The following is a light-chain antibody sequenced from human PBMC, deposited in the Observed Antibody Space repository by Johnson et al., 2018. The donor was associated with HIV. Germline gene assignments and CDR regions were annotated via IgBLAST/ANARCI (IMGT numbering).Light chain of an antibody. CDR2: ENH. Sequence: QAVLTQPPSVSAAPGQKVTISCSGSSSNIGNNYVSWYQQLPGTAPRLLVYENHRRPSGIHDRFSGSKSGTSATLYITGLQTGDEADYYCGTCDTSLSASYVFGTGTKVTVL. CDR1: SSNIGNNY. CDR3: GTCDTSLSASYV. J-gene: IGLJ1*01. V-gene: IGLV1-51*02.